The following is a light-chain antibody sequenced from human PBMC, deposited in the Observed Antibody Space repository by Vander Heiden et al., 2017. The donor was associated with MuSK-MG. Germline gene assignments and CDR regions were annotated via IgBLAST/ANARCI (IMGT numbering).Light chain of an antibody. V-gene: IGKV1-33*01. CDR3: QHEYNLPFT. Sequence: DIQMTQSPSSLSASVGDRVTITCQASQDISNYLNWYQQKPGKAPKLLIYDASNLETGVPSRFSGSGSGTDFTFTISSLQPEDIATYYCQHEYNLPFTFGHGTNVDIK. CDR1: QDISNY. J-gene: IGKJ3*01. CDR2: DAS.